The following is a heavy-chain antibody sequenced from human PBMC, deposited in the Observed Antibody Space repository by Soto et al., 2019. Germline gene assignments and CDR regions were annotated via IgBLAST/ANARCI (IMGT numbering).Heavy chain of an antibody. CDR1: GFTFSSYA. CDR3: SPLKGGRIVGASDDAFDI. J-gene: IGHJ3*02. D-gene: IGHD1-26*01. CDR2: ISSSGGTT. Sequence: PGGSLRLSCAASGFTFSSYAMSWVRQAPGKGLEWVSDISSSGGTTYYSDSVKGRFTISRDNSKNTLYLQMNSLRAEDTALYYCSPLKGGRIVGASDDAFDIWGQGTMVT. V-gene: IGHV3-23*01.